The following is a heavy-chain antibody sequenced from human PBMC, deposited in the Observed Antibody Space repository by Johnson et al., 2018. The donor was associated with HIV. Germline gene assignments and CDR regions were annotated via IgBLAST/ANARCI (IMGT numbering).Heavy chain of an antibody. CDR3: ARDPGSSSRGAFDI. J-gene: IGHJ3*02. D-gene: IGHD6-13*01. CDR1: GFTFSSYD. CDR2: IGTAGDT. V-gene: IGHV3-13*01. Sequence: VQLVESGGGLVQPGGSLRLSCAASGFTFSSYDMHWVRQATGKGLEWVSAIGTAGDTYYPGSVKGRFTISRENAKNSLYLQRNSLRAGDTAVYYCARDPGSSSRGAFDIWGQGTMVTVSS.